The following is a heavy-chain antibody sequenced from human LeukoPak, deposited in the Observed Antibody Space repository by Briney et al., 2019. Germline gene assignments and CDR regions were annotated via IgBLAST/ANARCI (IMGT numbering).Heavy chain of an antibody. V-gene: IGHV3-49*04. J-gene: IGHJ4*02. CDR3: TRDVEMATVHFDY. Sequence: GGSLRLSCTASGFTFGDYAMSWVRQAPGKGLEWVGFIRSEAYGGTTEYAASVKGRFTISRDDSKSIAYLQMNSLKTEDTAVYYRTRDVEMATVHFDYWGQGTLVTVSS. D-gene: IGHD5-24*01. CDR2: IRSEAYGGTT. CDR1: GFTFGDYA.